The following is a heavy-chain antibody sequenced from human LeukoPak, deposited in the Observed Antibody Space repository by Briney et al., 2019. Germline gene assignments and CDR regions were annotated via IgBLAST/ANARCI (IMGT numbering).Heavy chain of an antibody. D-gene: IGHD3-3*01. CDR3: ARAYDFWSGWSSPPVLY. V-gene: IGHV3-66*01. Sequence: PGGSLRLSCAASGFTVSSNSMSWVRQAPGEGLEWVSVIYSGDNTYYADSVKGRFTISRDNSKNTLYLQMNSLRAEDTAVYYCARAYDFWSGWSSPPVLYWGQGTLVTVSS. CDR2: IYSGDNT. J-gene: IGHJ4*02. CDR1: GFTVSSNS.